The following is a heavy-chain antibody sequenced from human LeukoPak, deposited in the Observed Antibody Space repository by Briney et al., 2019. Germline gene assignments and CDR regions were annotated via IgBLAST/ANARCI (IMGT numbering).Heavy chain of an antibody. V-gene: IGHV1-46*01. D-gene: IGHD3-10*01. CDR2: IVSSGGDT. CDR3: ARDGSYYDFDF. CDR1: GNTFIDYY. J-gene: IGHJ4*02. Sequence: EASVKVSCKASGNTFIDYYIHWIRQAPGQGLEWMGRIVSSGGDTIYAQKFQGRVALTRDTSTSTVHMDLSSLRSEDTAVYFCARDGSYYDFDFWGQGTLVTVSS.